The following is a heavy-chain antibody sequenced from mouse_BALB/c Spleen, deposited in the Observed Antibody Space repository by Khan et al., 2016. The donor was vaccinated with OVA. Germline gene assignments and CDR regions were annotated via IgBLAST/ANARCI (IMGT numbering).Heavy chain of an antibody. J-gene: IGHJ3*01. CDR2: IYPGNGDT. CDR3: TRFGYLFAY. D-gene: IGHD2-2*01. CDR1: GYTFTSYW. V-gene: IGHV1-5*01. Sequence: EVQLQQSGTVLARPGTSVKMSCKASGYTFTSYWMHWVKQRPGKGLEWIGAIYPGNGDTSYNQKFKGKVKLTAVTSTSTAYMELSSLTNEDSAVYYCTRFGYLFAYWGQGTLVTVSA.